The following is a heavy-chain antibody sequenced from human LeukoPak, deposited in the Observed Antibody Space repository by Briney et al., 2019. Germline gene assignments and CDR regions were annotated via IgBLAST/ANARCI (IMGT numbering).Heavy chain of an antibody. J-gene: IGHJ5*02. D-gene: IGHD3-9*01. CDR2: ISAYNGNT. V-gene: IGHV1-18*01. CDR1: GYTFTSYG. CDR3: QAEDGIRDFDWFP. Sequence: GASVKVSCKASGYTFTSYGISWVRQAPGQGLEWMGWISAYNGNTNYAQKLQGRVTMTTDTSTSTAYMELRSLRSDDTAVFFFQAEDGIRDFDWFPWGQGTLVTVSS.